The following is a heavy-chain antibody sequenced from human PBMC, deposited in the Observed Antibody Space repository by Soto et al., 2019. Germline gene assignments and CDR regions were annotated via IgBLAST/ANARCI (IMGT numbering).Heavy chain of an antibody. Sequence: PGGSLRLSCAASGFTFSSCGMHWVRQAPGKGLEWVAVISYDGSNKYYAESVKGRFTISRDNSKNTLYLQMNSLRAEDTAVYYCAKDYCSSTSCYVGYWGQGTLVTVS. CDR1: GFTFSSCG. CDR3: AKDYCSSTSCYVGY. D-gene: IGHD2-2*01. J-gene: IGHJ4*02. V-gene: IGHV3-30*18. CDR2: ISYDGSNK.